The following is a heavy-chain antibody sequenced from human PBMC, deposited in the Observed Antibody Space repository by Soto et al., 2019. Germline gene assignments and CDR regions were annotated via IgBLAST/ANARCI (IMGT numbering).Heavy chain of an antibody. Sequence: QVQLVESRGGLVKPGGSLRLSCAASGFTFSDYYMSWIRQAPGKGLEWLSYISTSSSYRNYADSVKGRFTISRDNAKNSLYLQMNRLRVEDTAVYYCAREGPGTSTWYVDSWGQGTLVTVSS. V-gene: IGHV3-11*05. CDR1: GFTFSDYY. CDR3: AREGPGTSTWYVDS. D-gene: IGHD6-13*01. CDR2: ISTSSSYR. J-gene: IGHJ4*02.